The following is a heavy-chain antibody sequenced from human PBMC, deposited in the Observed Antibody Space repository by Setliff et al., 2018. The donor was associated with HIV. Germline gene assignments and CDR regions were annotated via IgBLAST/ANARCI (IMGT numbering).Heavy chain of an antibody. V-gene: IGHV1-2*02. Sequence: ASVKVSCKASGYTFTGYFIHWARQAPGQGLEWVGWINPNSGGTNYAQNFLGRVTMTRDTSISTAYMELSRLRSDDTAVYYCATLDYWGQGTLVTVSS. CDR2: INPNSGGT. J-gene: IGHJ4*02. CDR1: GYTFTGYF. CDR3: ATLDY.